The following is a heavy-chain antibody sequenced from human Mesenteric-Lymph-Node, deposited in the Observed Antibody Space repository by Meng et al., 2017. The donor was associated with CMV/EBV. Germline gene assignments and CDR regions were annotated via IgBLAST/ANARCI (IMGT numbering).Heavy chain of an antibody. CDR3: ARGGGSYKVS. V-gene: IGHV3-21*01. J-gene: IGHJ3*01. CDR1: GFTFGSYS. CDR2: ISSSSSYI. D-gene: IGHD1-26*01. Sequence: GESLKISCAASGFTFGSYSMNWVRQAPGKGLEWVSSISSSSSYIYYADSVKGRFTISRDNAKNSLYLQMNSLRAEDTAVYYCARGGGSYKVSWGQGTMVTVSS.